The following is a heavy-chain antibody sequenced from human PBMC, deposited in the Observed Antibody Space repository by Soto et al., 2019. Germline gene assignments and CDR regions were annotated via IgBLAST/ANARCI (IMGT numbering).Heavy chain of an antibody. CDR1: GGSISSSNW. J-gene: IGHJ6*02. CDR3: AGTPSGIAGVNYYYGMDV. D-gene: IGHD2-15*01. V-gene: IGHV4-4*02. Sequence: QVQLQESGPGLVKPSGTLSLTCAVSGGSISSSNWWSWVRQPPGKGLEWIGEIYHSGSTNYNPSLQSRVTISVDKSKNPCSLKLSSVTAADTAVYYCAGTPSGIAGVNYYYGMDVWCQGTTVTVSS. CDR2: IYHSGST.